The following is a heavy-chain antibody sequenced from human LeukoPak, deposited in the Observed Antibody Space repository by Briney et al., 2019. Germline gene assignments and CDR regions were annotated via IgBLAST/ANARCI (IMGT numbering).Heavy chain of an antibody. CDR2: ISHSGST. CDR1: GGSFSGYY. CDR3: ARGESSSAHGGMDV. V-gene: IGHV4-34*01. Sequence: PSETLSLTCAVYGGSFSGYYWSWIRQPPGKGLEWIGEISHSGSTNYNPSLKSRVTISVDTSKNQFSLKLSSVTAADTAVYYCARGESSSAHGGMDVWGQGTTVTVSS. J-gene: IGHJ6*02. D-gene: IGHD6-6*01.